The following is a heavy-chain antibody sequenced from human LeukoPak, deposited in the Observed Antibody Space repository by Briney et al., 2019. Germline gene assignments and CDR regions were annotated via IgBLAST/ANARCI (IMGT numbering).Heavy chain of an antibody. J-gene: IGHJ4*02. Sequence: QPGGSLRLSCAVSGFTFGNYWMSWVRQTPGKGLEWVATIKQDGSEKYYVDSVKGRFTISRDNAKNSLYLQMNSLRAEDTAVYYCARDPPRVAFDYWGQGTLVTVSS. CDR1: GFTFGNYW. CDR2: IKQDGSEK. CDR3: ARDPPRVAFDY. V-gene: IGHV3-7*03.